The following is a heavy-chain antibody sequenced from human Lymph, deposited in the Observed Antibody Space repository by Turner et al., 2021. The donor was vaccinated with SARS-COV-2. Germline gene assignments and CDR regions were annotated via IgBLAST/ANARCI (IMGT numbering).Heavy chain of an antibody. V-gene: IGHV3-30*18. CDR2: ISYDGSNK. D-gene: IGHD3-3*01. CDR3: AKVRSIFGVVIGGMDV. J-gene: IGHJ6*02. CDR1: AFTFSSYG. Sequence: QVQLVESGGGVVQPGRSLRLSCAASAFTFSSYGMHWVRQAPGKGLEWVAVISYDGSNKYYADSVKGRFTISRDNTKKTLYLQMNSRRAEDTAVYYCAKVRSIFGVVIGGMDVWGQGTTVTVSS.